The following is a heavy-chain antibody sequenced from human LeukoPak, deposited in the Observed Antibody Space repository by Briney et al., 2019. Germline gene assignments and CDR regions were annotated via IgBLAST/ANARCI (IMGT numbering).Heavy chain of an antibody. CDR1: GFAFNTYT. V-gene: IGHV3-21*01. J-gene: IGHJ4*02. CDR2: IRSTRSSV. Sequence: AGGSLRLSCAASGFAFNTYTMNWVRQAPGKGLEWVSSIRSTRSSVYYADSVQGRFTISRDNAKNSLYLQMNSLRAEDTAVYYCARVAGYCNSISNCYSDYWGQGTLVPVSS. D-gene: IGHD2-2*01. CDR3: ARVAGYCNSISNCYSDY.